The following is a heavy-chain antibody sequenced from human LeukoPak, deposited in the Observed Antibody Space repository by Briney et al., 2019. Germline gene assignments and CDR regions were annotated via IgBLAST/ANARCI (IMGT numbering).Heavy chain of an antibody. CDR2: ISSSGSTI. V-gene: IGHV3-11*01. J-gene: IGHJ5*02. CDR1: GFTFSDYY. Sequence: GGSLRLSCAASGFTFSDYYMSWIRQAPGKGLEWVSYISSSGSTIYYADSVKGRFTISRDNAKNSLYLQMNSLRAEDTAVYYCARDEYYDFWSGYFSPHNWFDPWGQGTLVTVSS. D-gene: IGHD3-3*01. CDR3: ARDEYYDFWSGYFSPHNWFDP.